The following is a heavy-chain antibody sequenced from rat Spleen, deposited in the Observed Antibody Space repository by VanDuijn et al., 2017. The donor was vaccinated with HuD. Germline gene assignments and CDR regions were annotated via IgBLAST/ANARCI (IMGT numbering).Heavy chain of an antibody. Sequence: QVQLKESGPGLVQPSQTLSLTCTVSGFSLTSYGVSWVRQPPGKGLEWIGAIWSGGSTDYNSALKSRLSISRDTSKSQVLLKMNSLQPEDTGTYYCARHLREASGVMDVWGQGASVTVSS. CDR2: IWSGGST. CDR3: ARHLREASGVMDV. D-gene: IGHD4-3*01. V-gene: IGHV2-15*01. CDR1: GFSLTSYG. J-gene: IGHJ4*01.